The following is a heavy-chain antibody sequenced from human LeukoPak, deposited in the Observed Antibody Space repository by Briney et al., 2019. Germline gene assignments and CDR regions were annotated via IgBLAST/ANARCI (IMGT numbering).Heavy chain of an antibody. CDR1: GFTFRSHA. CDR2: IYENGGTT. Sequence: GGSLRLSCVGSGFTFRSHAMSWVRQAPEKGLEFVSGIYENGGTTYYADSVKGRFTISRDNSKNTLYLQMNSLRAEDTAVYYCAKEPQKNDYYYGMDVWGQGTTVTVSS. D-gene: IGHD1-1*01. V-gene: IGHV3-23*01. J-gene: IGHJ6*02. CDR3: AKEPQKNDYYYGMDV.